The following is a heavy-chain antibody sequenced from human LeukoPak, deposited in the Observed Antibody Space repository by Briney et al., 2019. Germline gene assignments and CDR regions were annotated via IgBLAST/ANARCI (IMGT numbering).Heavy chain of an antibody. D-gene: IGHD6-6*01. V-gene: IGHV3-66*01. J-gene: IGHJ3*02. CDR1: GFTVSQNY. Sequence: GGSLRLSCAASGFTVSQNYMAWVRQAPGKGLEWVSVMYTLGDIYYADSVRGRFSISRDSSKNTLYLQMNSLRAEDTAVYYCASLFLCYGCSSSSKSFNIWGQGTMVTVSS. CDR3: ASLFLCYGCSSSSKSFNI. CDR2: MYTLGDI.